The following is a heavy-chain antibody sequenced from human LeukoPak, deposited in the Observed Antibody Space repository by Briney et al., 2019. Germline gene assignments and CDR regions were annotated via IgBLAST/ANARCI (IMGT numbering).Heavy chain of an antibody. D-gene: IGHD6-13*01. J-gene: IGHJ4*02. Sequence: PGGSLRLSCAASGFTFSSYAVSWVRQAPGKGLGWVSAISDSGGSTQYADSVKGRFIISRDNSKNTLYLQMNSLRVEDTAVYYCAKGSSNWRDYYYFDYWGQGTLVTVSS. CDR2: ISDSGGST. CDR1: GFTFSSYA. V-gene: IGHV3-23*01. CDR3: AKGSSNWRDYYYFDY.